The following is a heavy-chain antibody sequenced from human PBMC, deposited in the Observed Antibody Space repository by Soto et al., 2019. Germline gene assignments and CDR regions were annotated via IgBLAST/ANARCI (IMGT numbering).Heavy chain of an antibody. J-gene: IGHJ5*01. CDR1: GFTFNSYA. CDR2: ISGSGYST. V-gene: IGHV3-23*01. Sequence: EVHLLESGGGLVQPGGSLRLSCAASGFTFNSYAMGWVRQAPGKGLEWVSSISGSGYSTYYADSVKGRLTISRDNSKNTLYLQMNSLRAEDTALYYCVKDPYDYIWGNYQDNWFDSWGQGTLVTVSS. CDR3: VKDPYDYIWGNYQDNWFDS. D-gene: IGHD3-16*02.